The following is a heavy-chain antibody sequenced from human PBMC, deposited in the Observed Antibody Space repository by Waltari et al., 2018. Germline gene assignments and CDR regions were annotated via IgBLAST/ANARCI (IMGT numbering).Heavy chain of an antibody. D-gene: IGHD3-10*01. Sequence: QVHLVESGGSVVQAGTSLGLSCSASGFSVSNYGLFWGRQSPGKGREWVALIWYDGTKANYEDSVKGRFTISKDNSKNTLFLQMNSLRDGDTAVYFCARDLSFGSLDYGGQGTLVTVSS. V-gene: IGHV3-33*07. CDR2: IWYDGTKA. CDR1: GFSVSNYG. J-gene: IGHJ4*02. CDR3: ARDLSFGSLDY.